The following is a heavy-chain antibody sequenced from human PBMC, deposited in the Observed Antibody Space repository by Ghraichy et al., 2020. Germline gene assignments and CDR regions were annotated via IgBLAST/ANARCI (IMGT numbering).Heavy chain of an antibody. V-gene: IGHV3-23*01. J-gene: IGHJ4*02. CDR3: AKDSLLRTENYLGRYYFDY. CDR2: VSNYGGNT. D-gene: IGHD1-7*01. Sequence: GGSQRLSCAASGFTFSSFGMSWVRQAPGKGLEWVSAVSNYGGNTDYADSVKGRFTISRDDSKNTLFLQMDSLRVEDSAIYFCAKDSLLRTENYLGRYYFDYWGQGTLVTVSS. CDR1: GFTFSSFG.